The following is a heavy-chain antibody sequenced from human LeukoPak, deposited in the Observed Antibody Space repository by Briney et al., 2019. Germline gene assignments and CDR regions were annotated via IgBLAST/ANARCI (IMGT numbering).Heavy chain of an antibody. CDR3: ARMEGSGWYPFDY. CDR1: GGSISNYY. V-gene: IGHV4-59*01. D-gene: IGHD6-19*01. J-gene: IGHJ4*02. CDR2: IYYSGST. Sequence: SETLSLTCTVSGGSISNYYWSWIRQPPGKGLEWIGYIYYSGSTNYNPSLKSRVTISVDTSKNQFSLKLSSVTAADTAVYYCARMEGSGWYPFDYWGQGTLVTVSS.